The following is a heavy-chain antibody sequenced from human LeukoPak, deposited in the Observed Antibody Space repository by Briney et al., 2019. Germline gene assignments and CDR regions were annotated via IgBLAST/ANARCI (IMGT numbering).Heavy chain of an antibody. D-gene: IGHD2-2*01. V-gene: IGHV3-48*04. CDR3: ARDPRCSSMSCYRSSFYGMDV. CDR2: ISSSGSSI. Sequence: GGSLRLSCEASGFTFSGYWMNWVRQAPGKGLEWVSYISSSGSSIYYADSVKGRFTISRDNAKNSLYLQMNSLRAEDTAVYYCARDPRCSSMSCYRSSFYGMDVWGQGTTVTVSS. J-gene: IGHJ6*02. CDR1: GFTFSGYW.